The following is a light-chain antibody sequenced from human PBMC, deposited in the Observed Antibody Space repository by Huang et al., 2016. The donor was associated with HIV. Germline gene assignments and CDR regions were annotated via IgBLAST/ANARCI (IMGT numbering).Light chain of an antibody. CDR3: QQYSSSPWT. CDR1: LNVTNGY. V-gene: IGKV3-20*01. Sequence: EIVLTQSPDTLSLSPGESGALSCRASLNVTNGYLAWYQHKSGQAPRLLIYGSSGRATGTPARFSGSGSGTDFSLTIDAVEPEDFVLYYCQQYSSSPWTFGPGTKLEIK. J-gene: IGKJ3*01. CDR2: GSS.